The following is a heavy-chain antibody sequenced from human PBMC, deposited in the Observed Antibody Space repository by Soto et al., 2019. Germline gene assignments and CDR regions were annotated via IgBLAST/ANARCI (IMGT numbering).Heavy chain of an antibody. CDR1: CASIGSHF. V-gene: IGHV4-59*08. J-gene: IGHJ4*02. Sequence: SETLSLTCTISCASIGSHFCNGIRQPPGEGLEYIGFIYYSGTTYYNPSLRGRVTMSVDTSKNQFSLMLSFVTAADTAVYYCGAYDSSGYIWGQGTLVTVS. CDR3: GAYDSSGYI. D-gene: IGHD3-22*01. CDR2: IYYSGTT.